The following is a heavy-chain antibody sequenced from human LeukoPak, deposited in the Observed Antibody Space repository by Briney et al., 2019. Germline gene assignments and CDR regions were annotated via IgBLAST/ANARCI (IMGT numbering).Heavy chain of an antibody. D-gene: IGHD6-19*01. CDR2: ISYDGNNK. CDR1: GFTFSGYA. V-gene: IGHV3-30*04. J-gene: IGHJ4*02. CDR3: ARGLTSGWFFEY. Sequence: GGSLRLSCAASGFTFSGYAMHWVRQAPGKGLEWVAVISYDGNNKYYSDSVKGRLTISRDNSKNTLYLQVNSLRAEDTAVYYCARGLTSGWFFEYWGQGTLDTVSS.